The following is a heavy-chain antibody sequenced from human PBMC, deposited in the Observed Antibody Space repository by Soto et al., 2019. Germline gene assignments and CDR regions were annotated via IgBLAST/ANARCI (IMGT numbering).Heavy chain of an antibody. J-gene: IGHJ4*02. D-gene: IGHD3-22*01. CDR2: VYYTGST. V-gene: IGHV4-59*01. Sequence: SETLSLICTVSGDSISTFYWGWMRQSPGKELEWIGYVYYTGSTNYNPSLKSRVTISVDRSKNQFSLKLTSANAADTAVYYCARGRTVRNYADDSSDYFYFFDYWGQGTQVTVSS. CDR1: GDSISTFY. CDR3: ARGRTVRNYADDSSDYFYFFDY.